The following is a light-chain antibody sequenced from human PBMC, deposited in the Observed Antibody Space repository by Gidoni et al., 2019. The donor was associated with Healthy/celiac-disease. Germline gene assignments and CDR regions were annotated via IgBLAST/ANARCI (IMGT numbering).Light chain of an antibody. V-gene: IGKV2-28*01. Sequence: DIVMTQSPLSLRVTPGEPASISCRSSQSLLHSNGYNYFDWYLQKPGQSPQLLIYLGSNRASGVPDRFSGSGSGTEFTLKISRVEAEDVGVYYCMQALQTPLTFGPGTKVDIK. CDR3: MQALQTPLT. J-gene: IGKJ3*01. CDR2: LGS. CDR1: QSLLHSNGYNY.